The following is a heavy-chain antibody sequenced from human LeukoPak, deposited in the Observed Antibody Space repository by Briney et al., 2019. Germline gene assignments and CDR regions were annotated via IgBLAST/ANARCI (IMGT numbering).Heavy chain of an antibody. V-gene: IGHV4-59*02. J-gene: IGHJ5*02. D-gene: IGHD4-11*01. CDR2: ICYGGST. CDR1: SDSVNTYY. CDR3: AISNTVRRPFFDP. Sequence: PSETLSLTCIGSSDSVNTYYCSWIRQPPGKGLGWIGYICYGGSTKYNPSLKSRVTISVDTSKNQFSLKLTSVTAADTAVYYCAISNTVRRPFFDPWGPGTLVTVSS.